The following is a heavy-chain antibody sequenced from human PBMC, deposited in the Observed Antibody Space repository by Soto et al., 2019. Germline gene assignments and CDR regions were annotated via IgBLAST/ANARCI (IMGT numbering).Heavy chain of an antibody. CDR1: GFTFSNYG. Sequence: GGSLRLSCAASGFTFSNYGMHWVRQAPGKGLEWVALIWYDGSNKYYADSVKGRFTISRDTSKNTLYLQMNTLRAEDTAVYYCARDLSGPLEYWGQGTPVTVSS. CDR3: ARDLSGPLEY. J-gene: IGHJ4*02. V-gene: IGHV3-33*01. CDR2: IWYDGSNK. D-gene: IGHD3-16*02.